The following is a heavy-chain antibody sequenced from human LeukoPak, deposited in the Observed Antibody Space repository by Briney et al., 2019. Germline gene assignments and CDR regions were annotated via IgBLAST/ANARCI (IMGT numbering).Heavy chain of an antibody. CDR3: ARLNPPCSSTSCYGYGDYGTGLDP. D-gene: IGHD2-2*01. CDR1: GYAFTGYY. V-gene: IGHV1-2*02. J-gene: IGHJ5*02. Sequence: PSVKVSCKASGYAFTGYYFHWVRQAPGQGLELVWFINPNSGGTNYAQKFQGRVTMTRDTSISTAYMELSRLRSDDTAVYYCARLNPPCSSTSCYGYGDYGTGLDPWGQGTLVTVSS. CDR2: INPNSGGT.